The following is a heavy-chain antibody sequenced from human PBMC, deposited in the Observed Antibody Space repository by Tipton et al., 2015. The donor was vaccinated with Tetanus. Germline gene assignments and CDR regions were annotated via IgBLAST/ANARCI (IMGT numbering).Heavy chain of an antibody. CDR2: IYQTGTT. CDR3: ARAAGFLGLTHDF. V-gene: IGHV4-30-4*01. Sequence: TLSLTRTVSGGSVRSGDYYWSWIRKPPGKDLEWIGYIYQTGTTYYNPSLKGRVTISMDRSNTQFSLRLDSLTAADTAVYYCARAAGFLGLTHDFWGRGTLVSVSS. CDR1: GGSVRSGDYY. J-gene: IGHJ4*02. D-gene: IGHD2/OR15-2a*01.